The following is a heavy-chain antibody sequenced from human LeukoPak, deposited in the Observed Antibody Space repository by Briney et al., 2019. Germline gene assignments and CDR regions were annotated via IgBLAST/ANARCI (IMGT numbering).Heavy chain of an antibody. CDR1: GFTFSSNA. CDR3: AKVSGKPRVYYYYGLDV. Sequence: GGSLRLSCAASGFTFSSNAMSWVRQAPGKGLEWVSAISGSGGSTYYADSVKGRFTISRDNSKNTLYLQMNSLRAEDTAVYYCAKVSGKPRVYYYYGLDVWGQGTTVTVSS. D-gene: IGHD3-3*01. CDR2: ISGSGGST. J-gene: IGHJ6*02. V-gene: IGHV3-23*01.